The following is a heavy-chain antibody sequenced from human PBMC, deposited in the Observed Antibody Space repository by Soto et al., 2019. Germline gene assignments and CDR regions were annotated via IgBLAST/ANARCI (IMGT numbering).Heavy chain of an antibody. CDR1: GYTFTSYY. Sequence: ASVKVSCKASGYTFTSYYMHWVRQAPGQGLEWMGIINPSGGSTSYAQKFQGRVTMTRDASTSTVYMELSSLRSEDTAVYYCARVYGLTYYFDYWGQGTLVTVSS. CDR3: ARVYGLTYYFDY. D-gene: IGHD3-9*01. J-gene: IGHJ4*02. V-gene: IGHV1-46*01. CDR2: INPSGGST.